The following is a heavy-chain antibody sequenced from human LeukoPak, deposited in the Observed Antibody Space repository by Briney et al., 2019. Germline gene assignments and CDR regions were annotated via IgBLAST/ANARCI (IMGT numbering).Heavy chain of an antibody. J-gene: IGHJ1*01. D-gene: IGHD3-22*01. CDR1: GGSFSGYY. Sequence: SETLSLTCAVYGGSFSGYYWRWIRQPPGKGREWIGEINHSGSTNYNPSLKSRVTISVDTSKNQFSLKLSSVTAADTAVYYCARGSNYYDSSGYYYYLEYFQHWGQGTLVTVSS. CDR2: INHSGST. V-gene: IGHV4-34*01. CDR3: ARGSNYYDSSGYYYYLEYFQH.